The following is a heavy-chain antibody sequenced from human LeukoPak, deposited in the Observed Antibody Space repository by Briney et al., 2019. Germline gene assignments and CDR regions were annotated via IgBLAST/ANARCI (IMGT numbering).Heavy chain of an antibody. CDR3: ARVSVDYGDYHFDY. CDR1: GGSFSGYY. V-gene: IGHV4-34*01. J-gene: IGHJ4*02. D-gene: IGHD4-17*01. CDR2: INHSGST. Sequence: SETLSLTCAVYGGSFSGYYWSWIRQPPGKGLEWIGEINHSGSTNYNPSLKSRVTISVDTSKNQFSLKLSSVTAADTAVYYCARVSVDYGDYHFDYWGQGTLVTVSS.